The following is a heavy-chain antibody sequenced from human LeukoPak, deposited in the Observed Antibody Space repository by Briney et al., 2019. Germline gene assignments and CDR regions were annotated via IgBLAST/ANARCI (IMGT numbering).Heavy chain of an antibody. CDR1: GFTFSSYA. D-gene: IGHD6-19*01. V-gene: IGHV3-30-3*01. CDR3: ATPYTSGWSLYFDN. J-gene: IGHJ4*02. CDR2: ISHDGSNK. Sequence: GGSLRLSCAASGFTFSSYAMHWIRQAPDKGLEWVAVISHDGSNKYYADSVKGRFSISRDNSKNTLYLQMNGLRAEETAMYYCATPYTSGWSLYFDNWGQGTLVTVSS.